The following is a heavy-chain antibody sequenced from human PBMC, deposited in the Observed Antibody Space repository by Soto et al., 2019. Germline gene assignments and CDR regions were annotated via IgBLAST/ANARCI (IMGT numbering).Heavy chain of an antibody. J-gene: IGHJ6*02. CDR1: GGSISSCY. D-gene: IGHD2-2*02. V-gene: IGHV4-59*01. CDR3: ARAKRYCSGTSCCTQWWVGMDA. Sequence: PSETLSLTCTVSGGSISSCYWSWIRHPPGQGQEWIGYGYYSGSTNYNPSLKSQVTISVDTSKNQFSLKLSSVTAADTAVYYCARAKRYCSGTSCCTQWWVGMDAWGQGTTVTVSS. CDR2: GYYSGST.